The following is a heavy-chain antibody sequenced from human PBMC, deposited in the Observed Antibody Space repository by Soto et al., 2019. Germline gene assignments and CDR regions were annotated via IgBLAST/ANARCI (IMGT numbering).Heavy chain of an antibody. CDR2: ISSSSTI. CDR1: GFTFSTYS. Sequence: EVQLVESGGDLVQPGGSLRLSCAASGFTFSTYSMNWARQAPGKGLEWVSSISSSSTIYYADSVKGRFTISRDNVQNSLYLQMHSLRAEDTAVYYCARERGSGWTFDYWGQGTLVTVSS. V-gene: IGHV3-48*01. J-gene: IGHJ4*02. CDR3: ARERGSGWTFDY. D-gene: IGHD6-19*01.